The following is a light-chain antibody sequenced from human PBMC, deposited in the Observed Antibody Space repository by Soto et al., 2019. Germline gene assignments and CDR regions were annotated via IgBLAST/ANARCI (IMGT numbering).Light chain of an antibody. V-gene: IGLV8-61*01. CDR2: STN. CDR3: VVYMGSGIWV. Sequence: QTVVTQEPSFSVSPGGTVTLTCGFSSGSVSTSYYPSWYQQTPGQAPRTLIYSTNTRSSGVPGRFSGSILGNKAALTITGAQADDESDYYCVVYMGSGIWVFGGGTKLTVL. J-gene: IGLJ3*02. CDR1: SGSVSTSYY.